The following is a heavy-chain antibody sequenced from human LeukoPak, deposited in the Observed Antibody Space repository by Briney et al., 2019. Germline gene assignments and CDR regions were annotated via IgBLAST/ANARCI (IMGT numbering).Heavy chain of an antibody. CDR3: ATAPVGGWYYYFDY. Sequence: GGSLRLSCAASGFTFSSYSMNWVRQAPGKGLEWVSYISSSSSTIYYAASVKVRSTISRDNAKNSLYLQMNSLRAEDTAVYYCATAPVGGWYYYFDYWGQGTLVTVSS. CDR2: ISSSSSTI. J-gene: IGHJ4*02. CDR1: GFTFSSYS. V-gene: IGHV3-48*01. D-gene: IGHD6-19*01.